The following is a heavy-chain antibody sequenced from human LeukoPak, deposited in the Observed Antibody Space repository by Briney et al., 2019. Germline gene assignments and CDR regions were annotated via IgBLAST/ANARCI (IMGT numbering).Heavy chain of an antibody. Sequence: RSSETLSLTCAVYGGSFSGYYWSWIRQPPGRGLEWIGSIYYSGSTYYNPSLKSRVTISVDTSKNQFSLKLSSVTAADTAVYYYARDRLAFTGYPRWGQGTLVTVSS. J-gene: IGHJ4*02. V-gene: IGHV4-34*01. CDR2: IYYSGST. CDR1: GGSFSGYY. D-gene: IGHD2-15*01. CDR3: ARDRLAFTGYPR.